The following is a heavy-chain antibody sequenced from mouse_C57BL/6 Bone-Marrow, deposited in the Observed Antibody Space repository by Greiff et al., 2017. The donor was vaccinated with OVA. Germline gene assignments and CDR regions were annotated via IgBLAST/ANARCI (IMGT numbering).Heavy chain of an antibody. CDR3: TTLGWVPSFAY. CDR2: IDPENGDT. D-gene: IGHD1-1*02. J-gene: IGHJ3*01. CDR1: GFNIKDDY. Sequence: VQLKESGAELVRPGASVKLSCTASGFNIKDDYMHWVKQRPEQGLEWIGWIDPENGDTEYASKFQGKATITADTSSNTAYLQLSSLTSEDTAVYYCTTLGWVPSFAYWGQGTLVTVSA. V-gene: IGHV14-4*01.